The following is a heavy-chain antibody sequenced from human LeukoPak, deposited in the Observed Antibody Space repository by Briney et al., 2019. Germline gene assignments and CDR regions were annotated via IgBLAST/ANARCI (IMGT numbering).Heavy chain of an antibody. V-gene: IGHV3-33*08. CDR1: GLILSRDG. CDR2: IWYDGSNK. Sequence: PGGSLRLSCAASGLILSRDGMHWVRQAPGKGLEWVAVIWYDGSNKYYADSVKGRFTISRDNSKNTLYLQMNSLRAEDTAVYYCARVDYWGQGTLVTVSS. CDR3: ARVDY. J-gene: IGHJ4*02.